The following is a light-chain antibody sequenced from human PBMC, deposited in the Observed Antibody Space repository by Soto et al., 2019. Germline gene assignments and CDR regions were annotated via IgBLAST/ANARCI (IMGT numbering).Light chain of an antibody. J-gene: IGLJ2*01. CDR2: LNSDGSH. Sequence: QPVLTQSPSASASLGASVKLTCTLSSGHSSYAIAWHQQRPEKGPRYLMKLNSDGSHSKGDGIPDRFSGSSSGADRYLTISSLQSEDEADYYCQTWVTGIQVFGGGTKVTVL. CDR3: QTWVTGIQV. V-gene: IGLV4-69*01. CDR1: SGHSSYA.